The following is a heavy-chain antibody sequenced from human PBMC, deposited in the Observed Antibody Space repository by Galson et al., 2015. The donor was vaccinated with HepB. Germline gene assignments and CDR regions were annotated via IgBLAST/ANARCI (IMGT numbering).Heavy chain of an antibody. J-gene: IGHJ4*02. CDR1: GGTFSSYA. CDR2: IIPIFGTA. D-gene: IGHD3-22*01. CDR3: AREFYYDSGHFIDY. Sequence: SVKVSCKASGGTFSSYAISWVRQAPGQGLEWMGGIIPIFGTANYAQKFQGRVTITADESTSTAYMELSSLRSEDTAVYYCAREFYYDSGHFIDYWGQGTLVAVSS. V-gene: IGHV1-69*13.